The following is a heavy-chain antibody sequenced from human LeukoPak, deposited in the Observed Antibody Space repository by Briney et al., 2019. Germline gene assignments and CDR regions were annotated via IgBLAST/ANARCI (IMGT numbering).Heavy chain of an antibody. Sequence: GGSLRLSCATSGFTFSSHWMSWVRQAPGKGLEWVAIIKTDGSEEDYVDAVKGRFTISRDNAKNCLYLQMNNLRAEDTAVYYCARDWNGSGWPTDYWGQGTLVTVSS. CDR1: GFTFSSHW. CDR2: IKTDGSEE. V-gene: IGHV3-7*05. J-gene: IGHJ4*02. D-gene: IGHD6-19*01. CDR3: ARDWNGSGWPTDY.